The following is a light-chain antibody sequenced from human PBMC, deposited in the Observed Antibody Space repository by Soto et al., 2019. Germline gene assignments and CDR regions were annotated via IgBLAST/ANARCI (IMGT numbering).Light chain of an antibody. Sequence: DIQMTQSPSTLSGSVGDRVTITCRASQTISSWLAWYQQKPGKAPKLLIYKASTLKSGVPSRFSGSGSGTDFTLTITRLEPEDFAVYYCQQYGSSPRFTFGPGTKVDIK. J-gene: IGKJ3*01. V-gene: IGKV1-5*03. CDR1: QTISSW. CDR3: QQYGSSPRFT. CDR2: KAS.